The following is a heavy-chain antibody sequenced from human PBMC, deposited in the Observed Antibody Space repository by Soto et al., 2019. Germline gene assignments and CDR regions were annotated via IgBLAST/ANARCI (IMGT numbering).Heavy chain of an antibody. CDR1: GYTFTGYY. CDR2: INPNIGGT. CDR3: ARDGVVITRGRDYYYGMDV. V-gene: IGHV1-2*02. Sequence: GASVKVSCKASGYTFTGYYMHWVRQASGQGLEWMGWINPNIGGTNYAQKFQGRVTMTRDTSISTAYVELSRLRSDDTAGYYCARDGVVITRGRDYYYGMDVWGQGTTVTVSS. D-gene: IGHD3-22*01. J-gene: IGHJ6*02.